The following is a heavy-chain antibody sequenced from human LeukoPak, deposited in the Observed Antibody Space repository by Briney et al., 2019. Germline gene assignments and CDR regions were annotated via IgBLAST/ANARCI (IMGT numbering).Heavy chain of an antibody. CDR1: GGSISSYY. Sequence: SETLSLTCTVSGGSISSYYWSWIRQPPGKGLEWIGYIYYSGSTNYNPSLKSRVTISVDTSKNQFSLKLSSVTAADTAVYYCARAPAADTAMEDWGQGTLVTVSS. CDR2: IYYSGST. D-gene: IGHD5-18*01. V-gene: IGHV4-59*01. J-gene: IGHJ4*02. CDR3: ARAPAADTAMED.